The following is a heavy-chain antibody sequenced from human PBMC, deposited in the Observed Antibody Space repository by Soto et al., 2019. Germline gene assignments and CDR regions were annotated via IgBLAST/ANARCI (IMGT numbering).Heavy chain of an antibody. V-gene: IGHV3-23*01. Sequence: EVQLSESGGGLVQPGGSQRLSCAASGFPFNTYAMTWVRQAPGKGLEWVSAISVSGDKTYYAESVRGRFAISRDNSQNILFLQMNGLRGEDTALYYCARKIYHRFDPWGQGTLLIVSS. CDR2: ISVSGDKT. CDR1: GFPFNTYA. CDR3: ARKIYHRFDP. J-gene: IGHJ5*02. D-gene: IGHD2-2*01.